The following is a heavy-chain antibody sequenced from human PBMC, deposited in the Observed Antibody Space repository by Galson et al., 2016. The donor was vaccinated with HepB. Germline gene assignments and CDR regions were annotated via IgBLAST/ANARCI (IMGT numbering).Heavy chain of an antibody. D-gene: IGHD1-26*01. CDR2: ISYNGSL. CDR3: AIQQSYLFDY. CDR1: GVSITSDGYF. V-gene: IGHV4-31*03. J-gene: IGHJ4*02. Sequence: TLSLTCTVSGVSITSDGYFWSWVRQSPGKGLEWIGYISYNGSLHSNPSLTGRVIISSDTSKNQFSLTLKAVTAADTATYYFAIQQSYLFDYWGLGTLVTVSS.